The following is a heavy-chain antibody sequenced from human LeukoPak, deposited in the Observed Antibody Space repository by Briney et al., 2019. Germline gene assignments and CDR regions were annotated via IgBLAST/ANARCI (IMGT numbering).Heavy chain of an antibody. CDR3: ARRTGTYYYDSSGYSPWRYYFDY. CDR2: INHSGTT. Sequence: SETLSLTCAVYGGSFSGNYWSWIRQPPGKGLEWIWDINHSGTTNYSPSLKSRVPISVVTSKNQFSLKLSSVTAADTALFYCARRTGTYYYDSSGYSPWRYYFDYWGQGTLVTVSS. J-gene: IGHJ4*02. CDR1: GGSFSGNY. D-gene: IGHD3-22*01. V-gene: IGHV4-34*01.